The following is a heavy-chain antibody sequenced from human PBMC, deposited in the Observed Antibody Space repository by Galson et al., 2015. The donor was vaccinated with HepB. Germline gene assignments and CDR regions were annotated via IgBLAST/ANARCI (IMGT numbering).Heavy chain of an antibody. CDR2: IDPSDSYT. D-gene: IGHD2-15*01. Sequence: QSGAEVKKPGESLRISCKGSGYSFTSYWISWVRQMPGKGLEWMGRIDPSDSYTNYSPSFQGHVTISADKSISTAYLQWSSLKASDTAMYYCARLRYFDIVDYYYYGMDVWGQGTTVTVSS. CDR1: GYSFTSYW. CDR3: ARLRYFDIVDYYYYGMDV. J-gene: IGHJ6*02. V-gene: IGHV5-10-1*01.